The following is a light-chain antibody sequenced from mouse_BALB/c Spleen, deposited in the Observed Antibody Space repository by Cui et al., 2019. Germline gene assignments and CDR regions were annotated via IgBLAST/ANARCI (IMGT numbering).Light chain of an antibody. V-gene: IGKV4-55*01. J-gene: IGKJ1*01. CDR2: DTS. Sequence: QIVLTQSPAIMYVSPGEKVTMTCSASSSVSYMYWYQQKPGSSPRLLIYDTSNLASGVPVRFSGSGSGTSYSLTISRMEAEDAATYYCQQWSSYPRTFGGGTKLEIK. CDR3: QQWSSYPRT. CDR1: SSVSY.